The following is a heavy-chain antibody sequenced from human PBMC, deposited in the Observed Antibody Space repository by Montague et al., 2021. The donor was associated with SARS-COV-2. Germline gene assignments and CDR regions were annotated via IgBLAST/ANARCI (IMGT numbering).Heavy chain of an antibody. V-gene: IGHV4-59*01. CDR1: GGSISSYY. Sequence: SETLSLTCTVSGGSISSYYWSWIRQPPGKGLEWIGYIYYTGSTKYNPSLKSRVIMLLDRPTNRFSLRLNSVTAADTAMYYCARAQNTCFIANCVNYFDFWGLGAQVTVSS. CDR2: IYYTGST. CDR3: ARAQNTCFIANCVNYFDF. D-gene: IGHD1-1*01. J-gene: IGHJ4*02.